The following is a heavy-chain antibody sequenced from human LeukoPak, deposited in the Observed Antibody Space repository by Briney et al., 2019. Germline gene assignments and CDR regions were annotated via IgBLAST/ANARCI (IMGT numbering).Heavy chain of an antibody. CDR3: ARSPHNWNGEEYYYYMDV. Sequence: GGSLRLSCAASGFTFSSYAMNWVRRAPGKGLEWVSVISDSGGSTYYTDSVKGRFTISRDNSKNTLYLQMNSLRAEDTAAYYCARSPHNWNGEEYYYYMDVWGKGTTVTVSS. CDR2: ISDSGGST. V-gene: IGHV3-23*01. D-gene: IGHD1-1*01. J-gene: IGHJ6*03. CDR1: GFTFSSYA.